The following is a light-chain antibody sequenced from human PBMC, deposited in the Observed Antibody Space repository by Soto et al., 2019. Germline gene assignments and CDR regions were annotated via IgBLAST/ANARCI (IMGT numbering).Light chain of an antibody. Sequence: EIVLTQSPATLSLSPGERATLSCRASQSINRHLAWYRQKPGQAPRLLIYDASNRATGIPARFSGSGSGTDFTLTISSLEPEDFGVYYCQQYHNWPPITFGQGTRLEIK. J-gene: IGKJ5*01. V-gene: IGKV3-11*01. CDR3: QQYHNWPPIT. CDR2: DAS. CDR1: QSINRH.